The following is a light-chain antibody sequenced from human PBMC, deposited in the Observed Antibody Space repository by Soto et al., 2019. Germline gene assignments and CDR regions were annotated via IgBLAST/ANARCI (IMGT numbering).Light chain of an antibody. CDR3: TSYTTGSTLL. CDR1: SSDVGDYKY. J-gene: IGLJ2*01. CDR2: EVS. V-gene: IGLV2-14*01. Sequence: QSALTQPASVSGSPGQSITISCTGASSDVGDYKYVSWYQQHPGKAPKLIIYEVSNRPSGVSDRFSGSKSGTTASLIISGLQAEDAADYYCTSYTTGSTLLFGGGTKLTVL.